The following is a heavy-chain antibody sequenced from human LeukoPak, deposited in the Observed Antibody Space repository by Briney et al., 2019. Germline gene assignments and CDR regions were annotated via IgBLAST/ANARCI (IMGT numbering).Heavy chain of an antibody. D-gene: IGHD3-9*01. CDR1: GYTFTSYG. J-gene: IGHJ4*02. CDR3: ARDRHYDILTGYHKNYFDY. CDR2: ISAYNGNT. V-gene: IGHV1-18*01. Sequence: ASGKVSCKASGYTFTSYGISWVRQAPGQGLEWMGWISAYNGNTNYAQKLQGRVTMTTDTSTSTAYTELRSLRSDDTAVYYCARDRHYDILTGYHKNYFDYWGQGTLVTVSS.